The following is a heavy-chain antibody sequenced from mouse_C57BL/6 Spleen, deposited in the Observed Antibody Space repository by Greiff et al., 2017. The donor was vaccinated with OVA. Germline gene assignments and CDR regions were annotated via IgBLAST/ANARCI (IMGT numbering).Heavy chain of an antibody. CDR1: GFTFSSYA. J-gene: IGHJ3*01. CDR3: ARGTFYGNYGAWFAY. V-gene: IGHV5-4*03. CDR2: ISDGGSYT. D-gene: IGHD2-1*01. Sequence: EVNVVESGGGLVKPGGSLKLSCAASGFTFSSYAMSWVRQTPEKRLEWVATISDGGSYTYYPDNVKGRFTISRDNAKNNLYLQMSHLKSEDTAMYYCARGTFYGNYGAWFAYWGQGTLVTVSA.